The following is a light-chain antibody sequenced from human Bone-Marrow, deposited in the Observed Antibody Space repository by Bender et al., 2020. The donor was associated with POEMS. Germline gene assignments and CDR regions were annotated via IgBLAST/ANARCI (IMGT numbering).Light chain of an antibody. J-gene: IGLJ3*02. CDR1: RGHSSYA. CDR2: VNSDGSH. Sequence: QLVLTQSPSASASLGASVKLTCTLSRGHSSYAIAWHQQQPEKGPRYLMKVNSDGSHRKGDGIHDRFSASSYGAERYLTISSLQAEDEADYYCQNWVTGKVFGGGTKLTVL. CDR3: QNWVTGKV. V-gene: IGLV4-69*01.